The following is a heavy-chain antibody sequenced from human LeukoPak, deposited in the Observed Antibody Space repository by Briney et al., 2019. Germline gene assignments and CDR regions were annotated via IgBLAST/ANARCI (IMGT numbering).Heavy chain of an antibody. J-gene: IGHJ4*02. Sequence: GGSLRPSCAASGFTFSSYAMSWVRQAPGKGLEWVSAISGSGGSTYYADSVKGRFTISRDKSKNTLYLQMNSLRAEDTAVYYCAKVDSSSWIYYFDYWGQGTLVTVSS. CDR3: AKVDSSSWIYYFDY. V-gene: IGHV3-23*01. D-gene: IGHD6-13*01. CDR1: GFTFSSYA. CDR2: ISGSGGST.